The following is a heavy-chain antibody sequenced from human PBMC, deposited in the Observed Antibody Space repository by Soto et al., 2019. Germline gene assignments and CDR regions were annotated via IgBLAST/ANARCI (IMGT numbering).Heavy chain of an antibody. CDR2: IIPILGIA. V-gene: IGHV1-69*02. D-gene: IGHD6-13*01. CDR1: GGTFSSYT. J-gene: IGHJ3*02. Sequence: SVKVSCKASGGTFSSYTISWVRQAPGQGLEWMGRIIPILGIANYAQKFQGRVTITADKSTSTAYMELSSLRSEDTAVYYCARIPGYSTTWYYAFDIWGQGTLVTVSS. CDR3: ARIPGYSTTWYYAFDI.